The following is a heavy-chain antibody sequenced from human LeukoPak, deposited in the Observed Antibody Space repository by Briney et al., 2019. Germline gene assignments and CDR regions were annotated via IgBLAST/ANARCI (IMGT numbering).Heavy chain of an antibody. D-gene: IGHD2-2*01. J-gene: IGHJ5*02. Sequence: SETLPLTRPGSGGSLSRGRYHWRWLRQPPGTGLEGLGYIYYSGSTNYNPSLESRVTISVDTSKNQFSLKLSSVTAANTAVYYCARLLIVVVPAARGSWFDPWGQGTLVTVSS. CDR1: GGSLSRGRYH. CDR3: ARLLIVVVPAARGSWFDP. V-gene: IGHV4-61*01. CDR2: IYYSGST.